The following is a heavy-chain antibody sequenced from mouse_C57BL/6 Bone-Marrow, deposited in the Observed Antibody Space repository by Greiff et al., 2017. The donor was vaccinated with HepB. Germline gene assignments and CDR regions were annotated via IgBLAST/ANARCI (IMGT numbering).Heavy chain of an antibody. D-gene: IGHD1-1*01. Sequence: QVQLQQSGPGLVQPSQSLSITCTVSGFSLTSYGVHWVRQSPGKGLEWLGVIWRGGSTDYNAAFMSRLSITKDNSKSQVFFKMNSLQADDTAIYYCAKRNYYGSSAYWYFDVWGTGTTVTVSS. J-gene: IGHJ1*03. CDR1: GFSLTSYG. V-gene: IGHV2-5*01. CDR2: IWRGGST. CDR3: AKRNYYGSSAYWYFDV.